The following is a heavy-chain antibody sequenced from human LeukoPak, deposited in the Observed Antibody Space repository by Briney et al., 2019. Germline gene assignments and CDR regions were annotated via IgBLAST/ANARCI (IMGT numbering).Heavy chain of an antibody. CDR3: AKDSFSDSSGYSRDY. V-gene: IGHV3-23*01. J-gene: IGHJ4*02. D-gene: IGHD3-22*01. CDR2: ISGSGGST. Sequence: PGGSLRLSCAASGFSFSDYWMSLVRQAPGKGLEWVSAISGSGGSTYYADSVKGRFTISRDNPKNTLYLQMNSLRAEDTAVYYCAKDSFSDSSGYSRDYWGQGTLVTVSS. CDR1: GFSFSDYW.